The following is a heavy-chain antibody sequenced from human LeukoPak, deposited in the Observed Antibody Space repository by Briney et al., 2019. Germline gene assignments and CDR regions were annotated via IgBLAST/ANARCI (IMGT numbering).Heavy chain of an antibody. CDR2: IWYDGSNK. CDR3: ARDLGYNWNDEGTNWFDP. J-gene: IGHJ5*02. D-gene: IGHD1-1*01. V-gene: IGHV3-33*01. CDR1: GFTFSSYG. Sequence: PGGPLRLSCAASGFTFSSYGMHWVPQVPGKGLEWVAVIWYDGSNKYYADSVKGRFTISRDNSKNTLYLQMNSLRAEDTAVYYCARDLGYNWNDEGTNWFDPWGQGTLVTVSS.